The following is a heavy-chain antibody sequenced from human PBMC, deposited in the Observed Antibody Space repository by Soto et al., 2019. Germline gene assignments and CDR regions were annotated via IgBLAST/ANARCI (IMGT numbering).Heavy chain of an antibody. J-gene: IGHJ6*02. CDR1: GYSFTSYW. CDR2: IDPSDSYT. D-gene: IGHD6-13*01. Sequence: PGESLKISCKGSGYSFTSYWISWVRQMPGKGLEWMGRIDPSDSYTNYSPSFQGHVTISADKSISTAYLQWSSLKASDTAMYYCAXIAAATQGGYYYYGMDVWGQGTTVTVSS. V-gene: IGHV5-10-1*01. CDR3: AXIAAATQGGYYYYGMDV.